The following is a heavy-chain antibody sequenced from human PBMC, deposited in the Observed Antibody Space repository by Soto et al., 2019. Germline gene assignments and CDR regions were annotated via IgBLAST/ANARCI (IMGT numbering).Heavy chain of an antibody. V-gene: IGHV3-30-3*01. CDR2: VSYEGANT. CDR3: ARVTPGNNLYYFSGLDV. CDR1: GFTCGTYG. J-gene: IGHJ6*02. Sequence: QVHLVESGGGVVQPGGSLRLSCVASGFTCGTYGIHWVRQAPGKGLQWVALVSYEGANTYYAASVKGRFTISRDNSKSTLYLQMDSLRPEDTGVYYCARVTPGNNLYYFSGLDVWGQGTSVTVSS. D-gene: IGHD1-1*01.